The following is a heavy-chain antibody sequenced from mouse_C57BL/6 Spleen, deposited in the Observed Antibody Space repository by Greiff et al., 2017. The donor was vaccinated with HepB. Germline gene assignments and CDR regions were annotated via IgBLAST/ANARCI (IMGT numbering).Heavy chain of an antibody. J-gene: IGHJ3*01. Sequence: EVKLMESGGGLVKPGGSLKLSCAASGFTFSDYGMHWVRQAPEKGLEWVAYISSGSSTIYYADTVKDRFTISIDNAKNTLFLQMTSLRSEDTAMYYCARRDSNDVEFAYWGQGTLVTVSA. CDR1: GFTFSDYG. D-gene: IGHD2-12*01. CDR3: ARRDSNDVEFAY. V-gene: IGHV5-17*01. CDR2: ISSGSSTI.